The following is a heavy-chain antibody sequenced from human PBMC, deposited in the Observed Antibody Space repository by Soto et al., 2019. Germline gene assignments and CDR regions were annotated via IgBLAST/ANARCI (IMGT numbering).Heavy chain of an antibody. J-gene: IGHJ4*02. Sequence: QVQLVESGGGLVKPGGSLRLSCAASGFTFSDYYMSWIRQAPGKGLEWVSYISSSSSYTNYADSVKGRFTISRDNAKNSLYLQMNSLGAEDTAVYYCARPGYCSGGSCYFVDYWGQGTLVTVSS. V-gene: IGHV3-11*06. CDR1: GFTFSDYY. CDR2: ISSSSSYT. CDR3: ARPGYCSGGSCYFVDY. D-gene: IGHD2-15*01.